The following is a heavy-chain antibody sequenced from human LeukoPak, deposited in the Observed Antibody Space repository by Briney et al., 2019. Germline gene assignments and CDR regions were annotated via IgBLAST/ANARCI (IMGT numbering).Heavy chain of an antibody. V-gene: IGHV3-7*01. CDR3: ARIRGDGSTFEY. J-gene: IGHJ4*02. CDR2: IQQGGSAK. D-gene: IGHD5-24*01. Sequence: GGSLRLPCAASGFTSSSYWMSWVRQAPGKGLEWVANIQQGGSAKYYMDSVKGRFTISRDDAKSSLYLQMNSLRAEDTAVYFCARIRGDGSTFEYWGQGTLVTVSS. CDR1: GFTSSSYW.